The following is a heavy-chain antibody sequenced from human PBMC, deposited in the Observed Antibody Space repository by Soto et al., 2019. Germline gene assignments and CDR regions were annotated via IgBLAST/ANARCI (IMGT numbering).Heavy chain of an antibody. V-gene: IGHV1-69*13. CDR1: GGTFSTFG. D-gene: IGHD3-16*01. CDR2: IIPFFGTA. CDR3: ARSAPMDAGDKYYYDF. J-gene: IGHJ4*02. Sequence: SVKVSCKASGGTFSTFGISWVRQAPGQGLEWMGGIIPFFGTAKYSQKFEDRISITADESTNTVYMDLGSLTSEDTAIYYCARSAPMDAGDKYYYDFWGQGDLVTVSS.